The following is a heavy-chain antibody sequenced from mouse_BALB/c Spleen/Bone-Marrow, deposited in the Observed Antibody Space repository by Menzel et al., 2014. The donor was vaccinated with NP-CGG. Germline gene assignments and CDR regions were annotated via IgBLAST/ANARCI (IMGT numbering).Heavy chain of an antibody. CDR3: ARNYYGSFAC. V-gene: IGHV5-6-5*01. CDR2: ISTGGST. D-gene: IGHD1-1*01. J-gene: IGHJ3*01. Sequence: EVQLVESGGDLVKPGGSLKLSCAAPGFTFSNYALSWVRQTPEKRLEWVASISTGGSTYYLDSVKGRFTISRDSARNILYLQMSSLRSEDTAMYYCARNYYGSFACWGQGTLVTVSA. CDR1: GFTFSNYA.